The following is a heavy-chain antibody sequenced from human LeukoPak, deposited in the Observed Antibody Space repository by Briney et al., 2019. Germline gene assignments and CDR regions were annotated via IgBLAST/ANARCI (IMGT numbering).Heavy chain of an antibody. CDR1: GYSFTSYW. CDR2: IYPGDSDT. V-gene: IGHV5-51*01. D-gene: IGHD1-14*01. CDR3: ARHPPGQSYYYGMDV. J-gene: IGHJ6*02. Sequence: GESLKISCKGSGYSFTSYWIGWVRQMPGKGLEWMGIIYPGDSDTRYSPSFQGQVTISADKSISTAYLQWSSLKASDTAMYYCARHPPGQSYYYGMDVWGQGTTVTVSS.